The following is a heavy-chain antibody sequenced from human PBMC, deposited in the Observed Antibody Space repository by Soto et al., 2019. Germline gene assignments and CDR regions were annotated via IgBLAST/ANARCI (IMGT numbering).Heavy chain of an antibody. CDR1: GGSISTYY. D-gene: IGHD2-15*01. Sequence: SETLSLTCTVSGGSISTYYWSWIRRPPGKGLEWIGYIYYSGSTNFNPSLKSRVTISVDTSKNQFSLNLNSVTAADTAVYYCARLAPAAFQLGSQGYSYYSMDVWGKGTTVTVSS. CDR2: IYYSGST. V-gene: IGHV4-59*08. J-gene: IGHJ6*03. CDR3: ARLAPAAFQLGSQGYSYYSMDV.